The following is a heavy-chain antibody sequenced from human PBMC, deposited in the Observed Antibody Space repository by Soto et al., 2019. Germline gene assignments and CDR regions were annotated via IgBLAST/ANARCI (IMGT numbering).Heavy chain of an antibody. CDR2: ISSSSSYI. Sequence: EVQLVESGGGLVKPGGSLSLSCAASGFTFSSYSMNWVRQAPGKGLEWVSSISSSSSYIYYADSVKGRFTISRDNAKNSLYLQMHSLRAEDTAVYYCATYHQYSSSSTFRWFDPWGQGTLVTVCS. CDR1: GFTFSSYS. J-gene: IGHJ5*02. D-gene: IGHD6-6*01. V-gene: IGHV3-21*01. CDR3: ATYHQYSSSSTFRWFDP.